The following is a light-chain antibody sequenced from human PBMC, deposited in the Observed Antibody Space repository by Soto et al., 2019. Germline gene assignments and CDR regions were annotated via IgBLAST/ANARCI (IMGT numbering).Light chain of an antibody. V-gene: IGKV3-11*01. J-gene: IGKJ4*01. Sequence: PTTQSLSPGERSTLSCRASQSVSIYLAWYQQKPGQAPRLLIYDASNRATGIPARFSGGGSGTDFTLTISSLQPEDFAIYYCQQPSNFPLTFGAGTKVDIK. CDR3: QQPSNFPLT. CDR1: QSVSIY. CDR2: DAS.